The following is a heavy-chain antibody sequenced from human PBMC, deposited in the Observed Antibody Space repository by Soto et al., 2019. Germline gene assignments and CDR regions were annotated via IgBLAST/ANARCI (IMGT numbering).Heavy chain of an antibody. J-gene: IGHJ6*02. Sequence: ASVKVSCKASGYTFTSDGISWVRQAPGQGREWMGWISAYNGNTNYAQKLQGRVTRTTDTSTSTAYMELRSLRSDDTTVYSCATDPSSGVFGVVIVHQLYYGMDVWGQGTTVTVSS. CDR3: ATDPSSGVFGVVIVHQLYYGMDV. CDR1: GYTFTSDG. CDR2: ISAYNGNT. D-gene: IGHD3-3*01. V-gene: IGHV1-18*04.